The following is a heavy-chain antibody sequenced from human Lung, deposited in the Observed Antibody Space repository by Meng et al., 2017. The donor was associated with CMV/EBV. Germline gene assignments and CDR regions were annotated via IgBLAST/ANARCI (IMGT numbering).Heavy chain of an antibody. CDR2: INPNSGGT. D-gene: IGHD2-2*01. CDR3: AGGPRSSTSLGY. V-gene: IGHV1-2*02. J-gene: IGHJ4*02. CDR1: GYTFTGYY. Sequence: ASVKVSCKASGYTFTGYYMHWVRHAPGQGPEWMGWINPNSGGTNYAQKFQGRVTMTRDTSISTAYMELSRLRSDDTAVYYCAGGPRSSTSLGYWGEGTLGTVSS.